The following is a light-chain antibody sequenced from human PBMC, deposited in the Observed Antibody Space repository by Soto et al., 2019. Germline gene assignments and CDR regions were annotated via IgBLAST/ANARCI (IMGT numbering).Light chain of an antibody. J-gene: IGKJ1*01. CDR1: QTISSW. V-gene: IGKV1-5*01. CDR3: QQYKSYRT. CDR2: HGS. Sequence: DIQMTQSPPTLSASLGDRVPITCRASQTISSWLAWYQQKPGKAPKLLIYHGSSLESGVPSRFSGSGSGTEFTLTISSLQPDDFATYYCQQYKSYRTFGQGTKVDIK.